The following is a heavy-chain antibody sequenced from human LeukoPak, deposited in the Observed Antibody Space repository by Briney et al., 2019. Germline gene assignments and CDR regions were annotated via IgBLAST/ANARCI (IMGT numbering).Heavy chain of an antibody. CDR3: ARDSRGWFDY. CDR2: IHYSGRT. Sequence: SETLSLTCTVSGGSMSSSGYYWAWIRQPPGKGPEWIGSIHYSGRTYYNPSLRSRVTMSVDTSRNEFSLKLSSVTAADTAVYYCARDSRGWFDYWGQGTLVTVSS. CDR1: GGSMSSSGYY. J-gene: IGHJ4*02. D-gene: IGHD6-19*01. V-gene: IGHV4-39*07.